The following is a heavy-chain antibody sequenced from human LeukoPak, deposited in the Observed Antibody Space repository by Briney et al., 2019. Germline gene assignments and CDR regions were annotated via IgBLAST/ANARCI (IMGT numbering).Heavy chain of an antibody. D-gene: IGHD2-21*02. CDR2: IIPIFGTA. CDR1: GGTFSSYA. J-gene: IGHJ4*02. Sequence: SVNVPCKASGGTFSSYAISWVRQAPGQGLEWMGGIIPIFGTANYAQKFQGRVTITADESTSTAYMELSSLRSEDTAVYYCARGNYHCGGDCYSSFDYWGQGTLVTVSS. CDR3: ARGNYHCGGDCYSSFDY. V-gene: IGHV1-69*13.